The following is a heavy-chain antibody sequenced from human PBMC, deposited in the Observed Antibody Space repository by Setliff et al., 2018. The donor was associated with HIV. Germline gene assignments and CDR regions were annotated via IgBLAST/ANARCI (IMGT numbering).Heavy chain of an antibody. CDR3: ARHSDFWSEDAFDI. J-gene: IGHJ3*02. CDR1: GGSINSYY. Sequence: PSETLSLTCSVSGGSINSYYWSWIRQPPGKGLEWIGYIYTSGSTKYNPFLRSRVTISVDPSKNQFSLRPSSVTAADTALYYCARHSDFWSEDAFDIWGQGTMVTVSS. CDR2: IYTSGST. D-gene: IGHD3-3*01. V-gene: IGHV4-4*09.